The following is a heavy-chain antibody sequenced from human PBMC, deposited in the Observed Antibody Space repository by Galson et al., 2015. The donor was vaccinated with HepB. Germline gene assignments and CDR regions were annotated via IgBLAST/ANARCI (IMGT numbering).Heavy chain of an antibody. CDR2: ISSSSSYI. J-gene: IGHJ3*02. CDR1: GFTFSSYS. D-gene: IGHD3-3*01. V-gene: IGHV3-21*01. CDR3: ARDSTEITIFGVVMGPGAFDI. Sequence: SLRLSCAASGFTFSSYSINWVRQAPGKGLEWVSSISSSSSYIYYADSVKGRFTISRDNAKNSLYLQMNSLRAEDTAVYYCARDSTEITIFGVVMGPGAFDIWGQGTMVTVSS.